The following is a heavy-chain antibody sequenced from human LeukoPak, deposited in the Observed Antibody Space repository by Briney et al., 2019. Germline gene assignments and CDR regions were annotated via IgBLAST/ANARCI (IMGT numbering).Heavy chain of an antibody. CDR3: ARGRRDGYNLGY. CDR1: GFNVTTNY. J-gene: IGHJ4*02. D-gene: IGHD5-24*01. CDR2: IYSGGTT. V-gene: IGHV3-53*01. Sequence: GGSLRLSCAASGFNVTTNYMSWVRQAPGKGLEWVSVIYSGGTTYYADSVKGRFTISRDISENTLSLQMNSLRAEDTAVYYCARGRRDGYNLGYWGQGTLVAVSS.